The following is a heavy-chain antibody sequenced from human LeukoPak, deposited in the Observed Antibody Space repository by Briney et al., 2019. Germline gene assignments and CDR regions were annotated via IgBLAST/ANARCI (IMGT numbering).Heavy chain of an antibody. V-gene: IGHV4-4*07. J-gene: IGHJ6*03. CDR1: GGSISSYY. CDR2: IYSGETT. Sequence: SETLSLTCTVSGGSISSYYWSWIRQPAGKGLEWIGRIYSGETTAYNPSPKSRVTMSVDTSKNQFSLKLSSVTAADTGVYYCARGTTNYYYYYMDVWGKGTTVIVSS. D-gene: IGHD1-7*01. CDR3: ARGTTNYYYYYMDV.